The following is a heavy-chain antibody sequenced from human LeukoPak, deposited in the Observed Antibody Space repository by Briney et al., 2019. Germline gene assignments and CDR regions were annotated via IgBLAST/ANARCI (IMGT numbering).Heavy chain of an antibody. J-gene: IGHJ6*03. Sequence: TSETLSLTCTVSGGSISSYYWSWIRQPAGKGLEWIGSIYTSGSTNYNPSLKSRVTMSVDTCKTQFSLKLSSVTAADTAVYYCARDTVVVPAAPLEDYYYYYMDVWGEGTTVTVSS. D-gene: IGHD2-2*01. CDR3: ARDTVVVPAAPLEDYYYYYMDV. V-gene: IGHV4-4*07. CDR2: IYTSGST. CDR1: GGSISSYY.